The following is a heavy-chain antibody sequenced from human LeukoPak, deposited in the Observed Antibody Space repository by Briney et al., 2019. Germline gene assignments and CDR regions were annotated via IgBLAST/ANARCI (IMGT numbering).Heavy chain of an antibody. J-gene: IGHJ3*01. CDR1: GFTVSSNC. V-gene: IGHV3-53*01. D-gene: IGHD2-21*02. CDR2: ICGDGRL. CDR3: ARKRGDKHMSGGSAFDV. Sequence: GGSLRLSCAASGFTVSSNCVTWVRQAPGKGLEWGSVICGDGRLFYADSVKGRFSVSRDNSENTVYLQVTSLRADDTAVYFCARKRGDKHMSGGSAFDVWGQGTMLTASS.